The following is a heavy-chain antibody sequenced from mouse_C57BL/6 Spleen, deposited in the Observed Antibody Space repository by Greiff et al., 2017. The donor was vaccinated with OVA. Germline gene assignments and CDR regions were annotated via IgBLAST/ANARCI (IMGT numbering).Heavy chain of an antibody. V-gene: IGHV2-5*01. J-gene: IGHJ1*03. CDR1: GFSLTSYG. CDR3: AKSPEGRDWYFDV. CDR2: IWRGGST. Sequence: VQLQQSGPGLVQPSQSLSITCTVSGFSLTSYGVHWVRQSPGKGLEWLGVIWRGGSTDYNAAFMSRLSITKDNSKSQVFFKMNSLQADDTTIYYCAKSPEGRDWYFDVWGTGTTVTVSS.